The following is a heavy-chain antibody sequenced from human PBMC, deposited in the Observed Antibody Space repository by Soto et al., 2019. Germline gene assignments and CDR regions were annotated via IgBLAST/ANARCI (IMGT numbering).Heavy chain of an antibody. D-gene: IGHD6-6*01. V-gene: IGHV4-31*03. Sequence: SETLSLTCTVSGGSISSGGYYWSWIRQHPGKGLEWIGYIYYSGSTYYNPSLKSRVTISVDTSKNKFSPKLSSVTAADTAVYYCARHNRAARESSYYMDVWGKGTTVTVSS. J-gene: IGHJ6*03. CDR2: IYYSGST. CDR1: GGSISSGGYY. CDR3: ARHNRAARESSYYMDV.